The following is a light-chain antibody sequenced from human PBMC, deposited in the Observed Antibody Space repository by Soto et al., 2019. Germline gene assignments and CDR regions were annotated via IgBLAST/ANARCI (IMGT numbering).Light chain of an antibody. J-gene: IGKJ1*01. Sequence: DIPMTQSPSTLSASVGDRVTITCRASQTISYWLAWYQQKPGKAPKVLIYDASSLESGVPSRFSGSGSGTEFTLTINSLQTDDIGTYYCQQYNTYWTFGQGTKVEIK. CDR3: QQYNTYWT. V-gene: IGKV1-5*01. CDR1: QTISYW. CDR2: DAS.